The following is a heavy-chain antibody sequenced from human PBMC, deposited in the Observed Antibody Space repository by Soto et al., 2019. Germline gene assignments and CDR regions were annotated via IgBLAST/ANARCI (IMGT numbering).Heavy chain of an antibody. V-gene: IGHV1-3*01. CDR2: INAGNGDT. CDR3: TRDPATYSSGYDY. J-gene: IGHJ4*02. Sequence: ASVKVSCRASGYTFSSSAIDWVRQAPGQRLEWMGWINAGNGDTRYSQKLQGRITITRDTSATTAYVELNSLTSEDTALYYCTRDPATYSSGYDYWGQGTPVTVSS. D-gene: IGHD6-19*01. CDR1: GYTFSSSA.